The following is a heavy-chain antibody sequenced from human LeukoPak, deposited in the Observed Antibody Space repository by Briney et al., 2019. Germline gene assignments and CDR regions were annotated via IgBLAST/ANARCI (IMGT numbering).Heavy chain of an antibody. CDR2: INPSGAGT. CDR3: ARGGAAGYYYYMDV. Sequence: ASVKVSCKASGYSFSTYYTHWVRQAPGQGLEWIGLINPSGAGTNYAQKFQGRVSVTRDTSTTTVYMELSSLRSDDTAVYYCARGGAAGYYYYMDVWGKGTTVTVSS. CDR1: GYSFSTYY. V-gene: IGHV1-46*01. J-gene: IGHJ6*03. D-gene: IGHD6-13*01.